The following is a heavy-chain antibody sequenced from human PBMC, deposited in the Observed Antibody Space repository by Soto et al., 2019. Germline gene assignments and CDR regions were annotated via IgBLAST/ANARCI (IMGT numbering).Heavy chain of an antibody. CDR3: ARSLARTYYYYFMDV. CDR1: GFTFSNFW. J-gene: IGHJ6*03. CDR2: ISGDGTTA. Sequence: ELQLVESGGGLVQPGGSLRLSCAASGFTFSNFWIHWVRQAPGKGLVWVSGISGDGTTATYADSVKGRFTTCRDNAKNTLDLQMNSLRAEDTAVYYCARSLARTYYYYFMDVWGKGTTVTVSS. V-gene: IGHV3-74*03.